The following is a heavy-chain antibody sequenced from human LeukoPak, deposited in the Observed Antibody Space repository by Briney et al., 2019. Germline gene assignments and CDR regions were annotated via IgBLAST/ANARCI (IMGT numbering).Heavy chain of an antibody. CDR2: IYSGDSA. V-gene: IGHV3-53*01. CDR3: AKAEGYDILTGLDY. Sequence: GGSLRLSCAASGFTVSSNYMSWVRQAPGKGLEWVSIIYSGDSAYYADSVKGRFTLSRDNSKNTLYLQMNSLRTEDTAVYYCAKAEGYDILTGLDYWGQGTLVTVSS. D-gene: IGHD3-9*01. J-gene: IGHJ4*02. CDR1: GFTVSSNY.